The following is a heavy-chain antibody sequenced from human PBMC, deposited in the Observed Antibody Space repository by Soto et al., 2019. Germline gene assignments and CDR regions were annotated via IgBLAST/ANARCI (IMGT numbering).Heavy chain of an antibody. D-gene: IGHD2-15*01. CDR2: ISSIGST. CDR1: GGSISSGDYF. J-gene: IGHJ4*02. Sequence: SETLSLTCTVSGGSISSGDYFWSWIRQSPGKGLEWIGYISSIGSTYYNPSLKSRVSVSRDTSKNQFSLKLSSVTAADTAVYYCARDDQSCHYGTCSWHFTYWRQGALVTVSS. V-gene: IGHV4-30-4*02. CDR3: ARDDQSCHYGTCSWHFTY.